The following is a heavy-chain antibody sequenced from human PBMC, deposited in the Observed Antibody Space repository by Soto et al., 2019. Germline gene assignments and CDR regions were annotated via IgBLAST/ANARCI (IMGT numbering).Heavy chain of an antibody. CDR3: AREVAARSGTWFDP. Sequence: SQTLSLSCPISGDSVSSNSAAWNWLRQSPSRGLEWLGRTYYRSKWYNDYAVSVTSRITINPDTSKNQFSPQLNSVTPEDTAVYYCAREVAARSGTWFDPWVQGTLVPVSS. CDR2: TYYRSKWYN. D-gene: IGHD6-6*01. CDR1: GDSVSSNSAA. V-gene: IGHV6-1*01. J-gene: IGHJ5*02.